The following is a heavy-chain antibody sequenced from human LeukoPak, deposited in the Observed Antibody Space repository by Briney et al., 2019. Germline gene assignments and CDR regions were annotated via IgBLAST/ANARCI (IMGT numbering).Heavy chain of an antibody. D-gene: IGHD5-18*01. J-gene: IGHJ4*02. Sequence: GGSLRLSCAASGFTFSSYAMSWVRQAPGKGLEWVSAISGSGGSTYYADSVKGRLTISRDNSKNTLYLQMNSLRAEDTAVYYCAKDLRGYSYGYWFDYWGQGTLVTVSS. CDR1: GFTFSSYA. CDR3: AKDLRGYSYGYWFDY. V-gene: IGHV3-23*01. CDR2: ISGSGGST.